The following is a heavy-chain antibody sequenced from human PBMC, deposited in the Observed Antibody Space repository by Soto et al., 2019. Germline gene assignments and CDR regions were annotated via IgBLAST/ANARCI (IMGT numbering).Heavy chain of an antibody. CDR3: ARDFSRGYYGMDV. V-gene: IGHV3-66*01. Sequence: GGSLRLSCAASGFTVSSNYMSWVRQAPGKGLEWVSVIYSGGSTYYADSVKGRFTISRDNSKNTLYLQMNSLRAEDTAVYYCARDFSRGYYGMDVWGQGTTVTVSS. CDR1: GFTVSSNY. J-gene: IGHJ6*02. CDR2: IYSGGST.